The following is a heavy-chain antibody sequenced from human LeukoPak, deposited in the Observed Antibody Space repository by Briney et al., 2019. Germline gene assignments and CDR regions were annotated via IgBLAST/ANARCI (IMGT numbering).Heavy chain of an antibody. Sequence: ASVKVSCKLSGDTLTELSMHWVRHSPTKGLEWMGSFDPEDDEKIYALNFQGRLTMTEDASTNTAYMELTSLRSEDTAVYFCATTLVGVAHLHYWGQGTLVTVSS. V-gene: IGHV1-24*01. D-gene: IGHD1-26*01. CDR2: FDPEDDEK. CDR3: ATTLVGVAHLHY. CDR1: GDTLTELS. J-gene: IGHJ4*02.